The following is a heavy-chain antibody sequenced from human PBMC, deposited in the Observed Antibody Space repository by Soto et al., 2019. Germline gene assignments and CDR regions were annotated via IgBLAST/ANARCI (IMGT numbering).Heavy chain of an antibody. Sequence: EVQLVESGGGLVQPGGSLRLSCAASGFTFSSYWMSWVRQAPGKGLEWVANIKQDGSEKYYVDSVKGRFTISRDNAKKSPYLQMNSTRAEDTTVYYCGGGQEGGKNLRVLRCFVWYNNYYYYGMDVWGQGTTVTVSS. J-gene: IGHJ6*02. V-gene: IGHV3-7*01. CDR1: GFTFSSYW. D-gene: IGHD3-9*01. CDR3: GGGQEGGKNLRVLRCFVWYNNYYYYGMDV. CDR2: IKQDGSEK.